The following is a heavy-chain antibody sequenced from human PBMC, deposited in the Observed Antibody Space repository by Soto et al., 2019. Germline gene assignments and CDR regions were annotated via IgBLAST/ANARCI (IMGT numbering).Heavy chain of an antibody. D-gene: IGHD3-10*01. CDR2: IISKTDGGTT. J-gene: IGHJ4*02. CDR3: TTDYYRGSGNGDY. CDR1: GFSFTDAW. V-gene: IGHV3-15*01. Sequence: EVQLVESGGGLVQPGGSLRLSCAASGFSFTDAWMTWVRQAPGKRLEWVGRIISKTDGGTTDYAAPVKGRFSISRDDLKNMLYLQMTRLKTENTGVYFCTTDYYRGSGNGDYLGQGALVNVSS.